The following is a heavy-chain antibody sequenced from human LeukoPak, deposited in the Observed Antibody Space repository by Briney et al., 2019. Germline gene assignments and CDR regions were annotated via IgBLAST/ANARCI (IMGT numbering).Heavy chain of an antibody. CDR2: IYYSWST. J-gene: IGHJ3*02. Sequence: NPSLILSLTCTVSGGSISSGDYYWSWIPQPPGKGLAVFGYIYYSWSTYYNPSLKSRATISVDTSKNQFSLTLSSLTAADTAVYYCARGPYSGSYIHDAFDIWGQGTMVTVSS. CDR3: ARGPYSGSYIHDAFDI. V-gene: IGHV4-30-4*08. CDR1: GGSISSGDYY. D-gene: IGHD1-26*01.